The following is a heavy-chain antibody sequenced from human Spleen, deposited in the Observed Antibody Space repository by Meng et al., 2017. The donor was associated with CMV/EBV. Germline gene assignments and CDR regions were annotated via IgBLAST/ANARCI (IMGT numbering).Heavy chain of an antibody. D-gene: IGHD2-21*01. Sequence: GESLKISCAASGFTFDDYGMSWVRQAPGKGLEWVSAINWNGDTTGYADSVKGRFTISRDNAKNSLYLQMNSLRDEDTALYYCAKARGAYCGDDCYSGCDYWGQGTLVTVSS. V-gene: IGHV3-20*04. CDR2: INWNGDTT. CDR1: GFTFDDYG. J-gene: IGHJ4*02. CDR3: AKARGAYCGDDCYSGCDY.